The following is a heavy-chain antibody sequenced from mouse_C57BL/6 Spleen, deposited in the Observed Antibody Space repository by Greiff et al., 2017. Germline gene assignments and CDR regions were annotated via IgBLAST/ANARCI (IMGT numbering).Heavy chain of an antibody. CDR3: ARSGITTVVADY. D-gene: IGHD1-1*01. CDR1: GYSFTDYN. Sequence: VQLQQSGAELARPGASVKLSCKASGYSFTDYNMNWVKQSNGKSLEWIGVINPNYGTTSYNQKFKGKATLTVDQSSSTAYMQLNSLTSEDSAVYYCARSGITTVVADYWGQGTTLTVSS. CDR2: INPNYGTT. V-gene: IGHV1-39*01. J-gene: IGHJ2*01.